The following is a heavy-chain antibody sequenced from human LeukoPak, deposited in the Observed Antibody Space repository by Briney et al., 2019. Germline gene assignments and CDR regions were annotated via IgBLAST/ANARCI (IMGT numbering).Heavy chain of an antibody. CDR3: ACKYSSGWSGEFDY. D-gene: IGHD6-19*01. V-gene: IGHV2-5*01. CDR2: IYWNDDK. J-gene: IGHJ4*02. CDR1: GFSLSTSGVG. Sequence: SGPTLVKPTQTLTLTCTFSGFSLSTSGVGVGWIRQPPGKALEWLALIYWNDDKRYSPPLKSRLTITKDTSKNQVVLTMTNMDPVDTATYYCACKYSSGWSGEFDYWGQGTLVTVSS.